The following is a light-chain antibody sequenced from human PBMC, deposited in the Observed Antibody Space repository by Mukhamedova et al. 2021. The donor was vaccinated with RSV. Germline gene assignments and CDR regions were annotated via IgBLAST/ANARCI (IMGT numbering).Light chain of an antibody. V-gene: IGKV1-27*01. J-gene: IGKJ2*01. CDR2: AAS. Sequence: WYQRRVHGKAPKLPIYAASTLQSGVPSRFSGSGSGTDFTLTISRLQPEDVATYYCQKYNGVPFTFGQGTKVEIK. CDR3: QKYNGVPFT.